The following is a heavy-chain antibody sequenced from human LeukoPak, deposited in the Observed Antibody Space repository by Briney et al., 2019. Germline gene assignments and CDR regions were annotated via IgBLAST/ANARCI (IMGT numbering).Heavy chain of an antibody. V-gene: IGHV3-74*01. D-gene: IGHD2-2*02. J-gene: IGHJ5*02. Sequence: GGSLRLSCAASGNYWMHWVRQAPGKGLVWVSHINSDGSWTSYADSVKGRFTISKDNAKNTVYLQMNSLRAEDTAVYYCAALGYCSSTSCYTGWFDPWGQGTLVTVSS. CDR3: AALGYCSSTSCYTGWFDP. CDR1: GNYW. CDR2: INSDGSWT.